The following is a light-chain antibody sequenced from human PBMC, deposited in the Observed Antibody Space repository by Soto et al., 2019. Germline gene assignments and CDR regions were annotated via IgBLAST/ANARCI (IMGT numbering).Light chain of an antibody. V-gene: IGKV3-11*01. J-gene: IGKJ2*01. CDR1: QSVLTY. Sequence: EIVLTQSPATLSLSPGERATLSCRASQSVLTYLGWYQQKPGQAPRLLIYDASNRAAGIPDRFSGSGSGTDFTLTISSLEPEDFAVYYCHQYGSSPPYTFGQGTKLEIK. CDR3: HQYGSSPPYT. CDR2: DAS.